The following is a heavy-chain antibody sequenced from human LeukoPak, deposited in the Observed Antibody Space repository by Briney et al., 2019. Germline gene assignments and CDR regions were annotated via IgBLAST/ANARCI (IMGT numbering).Heavy chain of an antibody. CDR2: IYPGDPDT. Sequence: GESLKISCKGSGYSFTSYWIGWVRQMPGKGLEWMGIIYPGDPDTRYSPSFQGQVTISADKSISTAYLQWSSLKASDTAMYYCARHYIGAVGDYVAGAFDIWGQGTMVTVSS. V-gene: IGHV5-51*01. D-gene: IGHD4-17*01. CDR3: ARHYIGAVGDYVAGAFDI. CDR1: GYSFTSYW. J-gene: IGHJ3*02.